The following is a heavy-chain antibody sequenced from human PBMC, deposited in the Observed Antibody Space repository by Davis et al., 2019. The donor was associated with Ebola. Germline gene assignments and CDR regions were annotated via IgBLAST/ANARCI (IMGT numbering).Heavy chain of an antibody. CDR3: AKDINRGRPGYYYYYYMDV. CDR1: GFTFSSYS. D-gene: IGHD1-14*01. V-gene: IGHV3-30*02. Sequence: PWGSLRLSCAASGFTFSSYSMNWVRQAPGKGLEWVAFIRYDGSNKYYADSVKGRFTISRDNSKNTLYLQMNSLRAEDTAVYYCAKDINRGRPGYYYYYYMDVWGKGTTVTVSS. J-gene: IGHJ6*03. CDR2: IRYDGSNK.